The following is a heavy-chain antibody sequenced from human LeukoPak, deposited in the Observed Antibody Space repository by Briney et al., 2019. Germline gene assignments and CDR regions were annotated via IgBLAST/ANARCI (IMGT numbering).Heavy chain of an antibody. CDR1: GVSISTYY. Sequence: SETLSLTCTVSGVSISTYYWSWIRQPPGKGLEWIGSIYHSGSTYYNPSLKSRVTISVDTSKNQFSLKLSSVSAADTAVYYCARSHYDFWSGYDTRGYYYYYMDVWGKGTTVTVSS. V-gene: IGHV4-38-2*02. J-gene: IGHJ6*03. CDR3: ARSHYDFWSGYDTRGYYYYYMDV. D-gene: IGHD3-3*01. CDR2: IYHSGST.